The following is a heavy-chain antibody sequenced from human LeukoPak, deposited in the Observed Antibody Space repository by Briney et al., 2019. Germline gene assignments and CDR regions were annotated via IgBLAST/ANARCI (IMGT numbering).Heavy chain of an antibody. J-gene: IGHJ4*02. V-gene: IGHV1-46*01. CDR3: ARAFPARIAVADD. CDR1: GYTFTSYY. Sequence: ASVKVSCKASGYTFTSYYMHWVRPAPGQELEWMGIINPSGGSTSYAQKFQGRVTMTRDTSTSTVYMELSSLRSEDTAVYYCARAFPARIAVADDWGQGTLVTVSS. CDR2: INPSGGST. D-gene: IGHD6-19*01.